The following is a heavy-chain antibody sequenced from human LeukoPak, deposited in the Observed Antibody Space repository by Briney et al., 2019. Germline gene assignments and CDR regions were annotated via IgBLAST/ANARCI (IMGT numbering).Heavy chain of an antibody. D-gene: IGHD6-13*01. J-gene: IGHJ4*02. CDR3: ARGGVYSSRGIDY. Sequence: PGGSLRLSCSASGFTFSSFSMFWVRQAPGKGLEWLSYISSTSRNIYYADSVKGRFTISRDNAKNSLYLQTNSLRAEDTAVYYCARGGVYSSRGIDYWGQGTLVTVSS. CDR2: ISSTSRNI. V-gene: IGHV3-21*05. CDR1: GFTFSSFS.